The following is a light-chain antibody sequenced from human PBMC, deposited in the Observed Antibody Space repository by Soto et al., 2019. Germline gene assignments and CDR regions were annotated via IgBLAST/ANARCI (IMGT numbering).Light chain of an antibody. CDR2: GAS. Sequence: EIVMTQSPATLSVSPGERATLSCRASQSVSSNLAWYQQKPGQAPRLLIYGASTRATGIPARFSGSGSGTEFTLTISSLKSEEFAVYYCQQYNNWPKVRSMYTFGQGTKLEIK. CDR1: QSVSSN. J-gene: IGKJ2*01. CDR3: QQYNNWPKVRSMYT. V-gene: IGKV3-15*01.